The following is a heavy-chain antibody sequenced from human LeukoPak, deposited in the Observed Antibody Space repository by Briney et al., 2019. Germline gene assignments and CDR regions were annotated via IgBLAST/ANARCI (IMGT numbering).Heavy chain of an antibody. D-gene: IGHD3-10*01. V-gene: IGHV4-38-2*02. Sequence: PSETLSLTCTVSGYSISSGYYWGWIRQPPGKGLEWIGSIYHSGSTYYNPSLKSRVTISLDTSKNQFSLRLNSVTAADTAVYYCARHRGEFGDSPPNIDYWGQGTLVTVSS. CDR1: GYSISSGYY. CDR2: IYHSGST. J-gene: IGHJ4*02. CDR3: ARHRGEFGDSPPNIDY.